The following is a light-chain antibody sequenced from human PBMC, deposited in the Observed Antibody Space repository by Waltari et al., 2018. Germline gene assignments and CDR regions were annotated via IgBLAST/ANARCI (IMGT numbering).Light chain of an antibody. CDR1: QSVSSY. CDR2: DAS. CDR3: QQRSNWPLT. V-gene: IGKV3-11*01. Sequence: EIVLTQSPATLSLSPGERATFSCRASQSVSSYVAWYQQKPGQAPRLLIYDASNRATGIPARFSGSGSGTDFTLTISSLEPEDFAVYYCQQRSNWPLTFGGGTKVEIK. J-gene: IGKJ4*01.